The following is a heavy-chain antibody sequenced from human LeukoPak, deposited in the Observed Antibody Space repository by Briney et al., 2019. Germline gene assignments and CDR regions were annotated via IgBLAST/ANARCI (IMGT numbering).Heavy chain of an antibody. CDR3: ASQSFARFDP. Sequence: GGSLRPACVASGFAFSRSWMSWVRQAPGKGLEWVGNIQPDGSEQYPVDSVKGRFTISRDNSRNSLFLQMSSLRVEDTAVYYCASQSFARFDPWGQGTLVTVSS. CDR1: GFAFSRSW. V-gene: IGHV3-7*01. D-gene: IGHD3-16*01. J-gene: IGHJ5*02. CDR2: IQPDGSEQ.